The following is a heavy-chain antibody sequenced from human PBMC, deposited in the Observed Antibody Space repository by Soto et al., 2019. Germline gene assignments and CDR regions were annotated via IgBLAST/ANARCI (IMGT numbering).Heavy chain of an antibody. Sequence: LRLSCADSGFTFSSYAMHWVRQAPGKGLEWVAVISYDGSNKYYADSVKGRFTISRDNSKNTLYLQMNSLRAEDTAVYYCARDYSSSWTPLYDYWGQGTLVTV. CDR2: ISYDGSNK. D-gene: IGHD6-13*01. CDR3: ARDYSSSWTPLYDY. V-gene: IGHV3-30-3*01. CDR1: GFTFSSYA. J-gene: IGHJ4*02.